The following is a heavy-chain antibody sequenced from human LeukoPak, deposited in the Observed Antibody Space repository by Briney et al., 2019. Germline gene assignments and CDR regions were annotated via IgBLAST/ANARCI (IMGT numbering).Heavy chain of an antibody. Sequence: GGSLRLSCAASGFTFSSSAMSWVRQAPGKGLEWVSTISGSGGSTYYADSVKGRFTISRDNSKNTLYLQMNSLRAEDTAVYYCARTAALAAAGYFDYWGQGTLVTVSS. CDR3: ARTAALAAAGYFDY. CDR2: ISGSGGST. V-gene: IGHV3-23*01. D-gene: IGHD6-13*01. J-gene: IGHJ4*02. CDR1: GFTFSSSA.